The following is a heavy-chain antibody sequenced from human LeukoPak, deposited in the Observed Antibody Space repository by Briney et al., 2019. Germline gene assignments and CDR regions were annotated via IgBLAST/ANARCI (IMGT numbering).Heavy chain of an antibody. CDR3: ARVSTPEDAFDI. J-gene: IGHJ3*02. Sequence: GGSLRLSCAASGFTFSSYGMHWVRQAPGKGLEWVAVIWYDGSNKYYADSVKGRFTISRDNSKNTLYLQMNSLRAEDTAVYYCARVSTPEDAFDIWGQGTMVTVSS. V-gene: IGHV3-33*01. D-gene: IGHD1-14*01. CDR2: IWYDGSNK. CDR1: GFTFSSYG.